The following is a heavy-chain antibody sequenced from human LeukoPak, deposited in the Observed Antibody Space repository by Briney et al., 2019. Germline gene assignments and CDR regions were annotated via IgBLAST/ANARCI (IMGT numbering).Heavy chain of an antibody. V-gene: IGHV3-48*02. CDR1: GFIFSSFS. CDR3: AREGYYNMDV. Sequence: GGSLRLSCAASGFIFSSFSMNWVRQAPGKGPEWVSYIKSGSSIIYYADSVKGRFTISRDNAKNSLYLQMNSLRDEDTAVYYCAREGYYNMDVWGQGTTVTVSS. J-gene: IGHJ6*02. CDR2: IKSGSSII.